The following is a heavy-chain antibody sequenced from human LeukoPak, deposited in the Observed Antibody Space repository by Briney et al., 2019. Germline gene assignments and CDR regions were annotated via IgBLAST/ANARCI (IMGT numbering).Heavy chain of an antibody. D-gene: IGHD5-18*01. Sequence: GGSLRLSCAASGFTFSSYAMSWVRQAPGKGLEWVSAISGSGGSTYYADSVKGRFTISRDNSKNTLYLQMNSLRAEDTAVYYCAMGPTAMENYCYYGMDVWGKGTTVTVSS. J-gene: IGHJ6*04. CDR3: AMGPTAMENYCYYGMDV. V-gene: IGHV3-23*01. CDR1: GFTFSSYA. CDR2: ISGSGGST.